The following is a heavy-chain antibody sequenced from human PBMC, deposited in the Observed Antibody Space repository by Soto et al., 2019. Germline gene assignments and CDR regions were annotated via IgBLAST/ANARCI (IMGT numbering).Heavy chain of an antibody. J-gene: IGHJ6*02. D-gene: IGHD6-19*01. CDR3: VKDGSSGWPYFYDMDV. CDR2: ISYDGRNK. V-gene: IGHV3-30*18. CDR1: GFTFSSYG. Sequence: LGGSLRLSCAASGFTFSSYGMHWVRQAPGKGLEWVAVISYDGRNKYYADAVKGRFTISRDNSKNTLYLQMSSLRAEDTAVYYCVKDGSSGWPYFYDMDVWGQGTTVTAP.